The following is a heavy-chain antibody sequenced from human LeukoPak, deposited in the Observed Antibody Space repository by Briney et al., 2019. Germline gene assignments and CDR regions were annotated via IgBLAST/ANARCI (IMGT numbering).Heavy chain of an antibody. Sequence: GGSLRLSCAASGFTFSSYGMSWVRQAPGKGLEGVASISGGGGRTFYADSVKGRFTICRDNSKNTLYLQMNSLRPEDTAVYYCAKGDQERTAYRSSWFTFDCWGQGTLATVSS. CDR1: GFTFSSYG. V-gene: IGHV3-23*01. D-gene: IGHD6-13*01. CDR3: AKGDQERTAYRSSWFTFDC. J-gene: IGHJ4*02. CDR2: ISGGGGRT.